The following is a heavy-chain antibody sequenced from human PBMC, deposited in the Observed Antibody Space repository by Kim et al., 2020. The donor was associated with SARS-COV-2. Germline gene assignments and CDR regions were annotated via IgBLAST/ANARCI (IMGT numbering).Heavy chain of an antibody. J-gene: IGHJ6*02. Sequence: FGTANYAQKFQGRVTITADESTSTAYMELSSLRSEDTAVYYCARVSYDHVWGQGTTVTVSS. CDR3: ARVSYDHV. D-gene: IGHD3-22*01. V-gene: IGHV1-69*01. CDR2: FGTA.